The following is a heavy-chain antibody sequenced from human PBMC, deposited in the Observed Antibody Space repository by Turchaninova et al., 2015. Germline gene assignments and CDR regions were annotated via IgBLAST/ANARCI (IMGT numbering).Heavy chain of an antibody. Sequence: QVLLVQSGAAVRKPGSSVKVSCKASGNFFNNYAINWVRQAPGQGLEWMGGVIPFLGTSTSAQKFQGRVTLTADEATKTGYMELSGLTFDDTAMYYCARDGGGNFYYYMDVWGAGTAVTVSS. CDR1: GNFFNNYA. CDR3: ARDGGGNFYYYMDV. J-gene: IGHJ6*03. CDR2: VIPFLGTS. D-gene: IGHD3-16*01. V-gene: IGHV1-69*11.